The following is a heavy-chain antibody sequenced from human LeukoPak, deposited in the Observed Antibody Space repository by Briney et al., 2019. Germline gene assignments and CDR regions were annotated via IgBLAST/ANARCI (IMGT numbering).Heavy chain of an antibody. Sequence: ASEKVSCKASGYTFTNYGISWVRQAPGQGLEWIGWVGAYDGDTNYAEKVQGRVTMTTDTSTSTAYLELRSLRSDDTAVYYCARDYDRWNNDCFDPWGQGTLVIVSS. CDR1: GYTFTNYG. CDR2: VGAYDGDT. V-gene: IGHV1-18*01. D-gene: IGHD1/OR15-1a*01. J-gene: IGHJ5*02. CDR3: ARDYDRWNNDCFDP.